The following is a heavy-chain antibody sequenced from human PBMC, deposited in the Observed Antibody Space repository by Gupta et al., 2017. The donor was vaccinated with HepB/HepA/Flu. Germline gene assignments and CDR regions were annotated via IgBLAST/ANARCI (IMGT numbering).Heavy chain of an antibody. CDR1: GASISSYY. D-gene: IGHD6-13*01. CDR2: IYISGST. CDR3: ARHGIYSSSWYQHAFDI. Sequence: QVQLQESGPGLVKPSETMSLTCTVSGASISSYYCSWIRQPQGKGLEWIGYIYISGSTNDNPSLKSRVTISVDTSKNQFSLKLSSVTAADTAVYYCARHGIYSSSWYQHAFDIWGQGTMVTVSS. J-gene: IGHJ3*02. V-gene: IGHV4-59*08.